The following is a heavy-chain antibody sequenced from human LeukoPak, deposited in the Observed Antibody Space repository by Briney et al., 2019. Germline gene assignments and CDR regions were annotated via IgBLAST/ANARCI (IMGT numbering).Heavy chain of an antibody. CDR2: IYYSGST. D-gene: IGHD3-22*01. J-gene: IGHJ4*02. V-gene: IGHV4-59*08. CDR3: ASLVYYDSSGYATFDY. CDR1: GGSLSSYY. Sequence: SETLSLTCTVSGGSLSSYYWSWIRQPPGKGLEWRGYIYYSGSTNYNPSLKSRVTISVDTYKNQCSLKLSSVTAADTAVYYCASLVYYDSSGYATFDYWGQGTLVTVSS.